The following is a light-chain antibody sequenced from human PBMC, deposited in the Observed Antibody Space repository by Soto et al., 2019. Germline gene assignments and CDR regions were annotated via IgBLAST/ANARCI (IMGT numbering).Light chain of an antibody. CDR2: GAS. Sequence: EIVLTQSPGSLSLSPGERATISYRASQSVISTYLAWYQQKPGQAPRLLIYGASSRATGIPDRFSGSGSGTDFTLTISRLEPEDFAVYYCQQYRDSLGTFGQGTKVEIK. CDR3: QQYRDSLGT. CDR1: QSVISTY. V-gene: IGKV3-20*01. J-gene: IGKJ1*01.